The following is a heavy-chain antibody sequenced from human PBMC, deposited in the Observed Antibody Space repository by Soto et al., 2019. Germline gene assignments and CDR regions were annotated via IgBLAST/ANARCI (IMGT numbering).Heavy chain of an antibody. Sequence: GESLKISCKGSGYSFTSYWIGWVRQMPGKGLEWMGIIYPGDSDTRYSPSFQGQVTISADKSISTAYLQWSSLKASDTAMYYCARRGVAATSSDDAFDIWGQGTMVTVSS. J-gene: IGHJ3*02. V-gene: IGHV5-51*01. CDR3: ARRGVAATSSDDAFDI. CDR2: IYPGDSDT. D-gene: IGHD2-15*01. CDR1: GYSFTSYW.